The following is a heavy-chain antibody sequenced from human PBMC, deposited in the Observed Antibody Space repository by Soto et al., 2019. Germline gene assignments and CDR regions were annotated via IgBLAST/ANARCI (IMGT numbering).Heavy chain of an antibody. J-gene: IGHJ4*02. D-gene: IGHD5-18*01. V-gene: IGHV1-18*01. Sequence: QVQLVQSGAEVKKPGASVKVSCKASGYNFTSYGISWVRQAPGQWLEWMGWISTYNGNTNSAQKLQGRVTMTTDTSTSIAYMELRSLRSDDTAVYYCASDYSYGMFGYWGQGTLVTVSS. CDR3: ASDYSYGMFGY. CDR2: ISTYNGNT. CDR1: GYNFTSYG.